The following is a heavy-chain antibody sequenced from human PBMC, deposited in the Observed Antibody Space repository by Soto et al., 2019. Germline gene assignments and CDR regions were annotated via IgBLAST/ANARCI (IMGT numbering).Heavy chain of an antibody. V-gene: IGHV3-23*01. CDR2: ISGSGGST. D-gene: IGHD6-13*01. Sequence: EVQLLEAGGGLVQPGGSLRLSCAASGFTFSSYAMSWVRQAPGKGLEWVSAISGSGGSTYYADSVKGRFTISRDNAKNTLYLQMTSLRAEDTAVYYCAKGTAAGTEDDYWGQGALVTVSS. CDR3: AKGTAAGTEDDY. J-gene: IGHJ4*02. CDR1: GFTFSSYA.